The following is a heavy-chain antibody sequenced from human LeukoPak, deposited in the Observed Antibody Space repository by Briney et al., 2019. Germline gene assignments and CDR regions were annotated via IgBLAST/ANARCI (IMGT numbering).Heavy chain of an antibody. CDR3: AKADVGYSSGYYYGMDV. CDR1: GFTFSDYY. CDR2: ISSSGSTI. J-gene: IGHJ6*02. D-gene: IGHD6-19*01. Sequence: GGSLRLSCAASGFTFSDYYMSWIRQAPGKGLEWVSYISSSGSTIYYADSVKGRFTISRDNSKNSLYLQMNSLRAEDTALYYCAKADVGYSSGYYYGMDVWGQGTTVTVSS. V-gene: IGHV3-11*01.